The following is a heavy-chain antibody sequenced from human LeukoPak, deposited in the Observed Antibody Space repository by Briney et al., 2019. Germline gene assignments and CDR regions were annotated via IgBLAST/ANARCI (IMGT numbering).Heavy chain of an antibody. J-gene: IGHJ4*02. Sequence: GGSLRLSCAASGLTFSSYAMSWVRQAPGKGPEWVSGISGFNTYYADSVKGRFTIFRDNSKNVLYLQMDRLRAEDTAVYYCASGVSWLAVDYWGQGTLVTVSS. CDR1: GLTFSSYA. V-gene: IGHV3-23*01. CDR3: ASGVSWLAVDY. D-gene: IGHD6-19*01. CDR2: ISGFNT.